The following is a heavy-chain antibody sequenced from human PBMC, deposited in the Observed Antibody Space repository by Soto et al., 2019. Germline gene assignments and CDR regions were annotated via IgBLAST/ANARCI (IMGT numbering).Heavy chain of an antibody. CDR1: GFLFSRFG. Sequence: QVQLVESGGAVVQPGTSLRLSCAASGFLFSRFGMHWVRQAPGKGLEGVAVIVSHGGKIGYADSVRGRFTISRDNSRYMLFLEMSSLRVEDTAMYYCARDDDLWDDNGLDCWGQGTLVTVSS. CDR2: IVSHGGKI. CDR3: ARDDDLWDDNGLDC. V-gene: IGHV3-33*02. D-gene: IGHD1-1*01. J-gene: IGHJ4*02.